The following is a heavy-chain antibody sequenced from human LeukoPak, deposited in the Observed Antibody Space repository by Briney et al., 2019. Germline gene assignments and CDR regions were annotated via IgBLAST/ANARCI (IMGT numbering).Heavy chain of an antibody. D-gene: IGHD2-8*01. Sequence: GGSLRLSCAASGFTFSSYAMSWVRQAPGKGLEWVSAIRGSGGSTFSADSVKGRFTISRDNAKNSLYLQMNSLRAEDSAVYYCAREVYTGIDYWGQGTLVTVSS. J-gene: IGHJ4*02. CDR2: IRGSGGST. CDR1: GFTFSSYA. V-gene: IGHV3-23*01. CDR3: AREVYTGIDY.